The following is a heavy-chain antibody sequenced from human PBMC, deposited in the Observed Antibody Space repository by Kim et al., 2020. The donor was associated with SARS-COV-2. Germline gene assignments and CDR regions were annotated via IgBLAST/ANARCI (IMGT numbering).Heavy chain of an antibody. CDR3: SLKEGGY. J-gene: IGHJ4*02. CDR1: GFTFPDYF. D-gene: IGHD3-16*01. CDR2: IRSRTDSFAT. Sequence: GGSLRLSCRASGFTFPDYFIDWVRQIPGKGLEWVGRIRSRTDSFATHYAASVRGRFTISRDDSNYSLYLQMNSLETEYTAGYYCSLKEGGYWGQGTLVTV. V-gene: IGHV3-72*01.